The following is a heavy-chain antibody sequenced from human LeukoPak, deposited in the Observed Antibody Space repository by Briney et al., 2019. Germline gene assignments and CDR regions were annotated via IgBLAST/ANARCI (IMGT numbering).Heavy chain of an antibody. Sequence: SETLSLTCTVSGGSISSYYWSWIRQPAGKGLEWIGRIYTSGSTNYNPSLKSRVTMSVDTSKNQFSLKLSSVTAADTAVYYCARGGSCSGGSCYYYYYYMDVWGKGTTVTISS. D-gene: IGHD2-15*01. CDR1: GGSISSYY. CDR3: ARGGSCSGGSCYYYYYYMDV. J-gene: IGHJ6*03. CDR2: IYTSGST. V-gene: IGHV4-4*07.